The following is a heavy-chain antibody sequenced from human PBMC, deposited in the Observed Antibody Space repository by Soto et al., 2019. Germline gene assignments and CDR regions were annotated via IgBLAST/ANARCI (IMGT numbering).Heavy chain of an antibody. Sequence: EVQLLESGGGLVQPGGSLRRSCAASGFTFNNYAMTWVRHAPGKGLEWVSAISGGGDTTTYADSEKGRFTVSRDDSKNTLYLQMSSLRAEDTALYYCAKGRGGSGSLTPRVDFWGQGTLVTVSS. CDR3: AKGRGGSGSLTPRVDF. V-gene: IGHV3-23*01. J-gene: IGHJ4*02. CDR1: GFTFNNYA. CDR2: ISGGGDTT. D-gene: IGHD3-10*01.